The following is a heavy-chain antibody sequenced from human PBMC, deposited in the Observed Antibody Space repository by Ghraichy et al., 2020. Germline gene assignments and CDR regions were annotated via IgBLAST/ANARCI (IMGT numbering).Heavy chain of an antibody. CDR3: IGVSGDAYSTFDY. CDR2: IRSKDNNYAT. D-gene: IGHD5-24*01. V-gene: IGHV3-73*01. J-gene: IGHJ4*02. Sequence: KVSCAASGFTFSGSAMHWVRQASGKGLEWVGRIRSKDNNYATEYAASVKGRFTISRDDSKNTAYLQMNSLKSEDTAVYYCIGVSGDAYSTFDYWGQGTLVTVSA. CDR1: GFTFSGSA.